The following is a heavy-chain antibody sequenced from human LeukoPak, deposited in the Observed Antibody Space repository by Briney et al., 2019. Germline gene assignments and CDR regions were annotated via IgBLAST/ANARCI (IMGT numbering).Heavy chain of an antibody. D-gene: IGHD3-3*01. CDR1: GFTFDDYA. CDR3: AKEVDPTIFGAATDY. V-gene: IGHV3-9*01. Sequence: GGSLRLSCAASGFTFDDYAMPWVRQAPGKGLEWVSGISWNSGSIGYADSVKGRFTISRDNAKNSLYLQMNSLRAEDTALYYCAKEVDPTIFGAATDYWGQGTLVTVSS. J-gene: IGHJ4*02. CDR2: ISWNSGSI.